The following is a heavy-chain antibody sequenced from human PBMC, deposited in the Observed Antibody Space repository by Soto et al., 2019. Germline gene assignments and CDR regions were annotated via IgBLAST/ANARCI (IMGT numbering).Heavy chain of an antibody. CDR3: ARVRSGGSGYFDY. CDR2: ISDTGSHI. Sequence: EVQLVESGGGLVKPGGSLRLSCAASGFTFSIYTMTWVRQAPGKGLEWVSSISDTGSHIYYSDSVEGRFTVSRDNAKNSLYLQVNSLRAEDTAVYYCARVRSGGSGYFDYWGQGTLVTVSS. J-gene: IGHJ4*02. V-gene: IGHV3-21*01. CDR1: GFTFSIYT. D-gene: IGHD2-15*01.